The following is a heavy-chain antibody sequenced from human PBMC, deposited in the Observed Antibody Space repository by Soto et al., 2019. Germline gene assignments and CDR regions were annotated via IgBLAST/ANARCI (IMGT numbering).Heavy chain of an antibody. Sequence: GGSLRLSCAASGFTFSSYAMHWVRQAPGKGLEWVAVISYDGSNKYYADSVKGRFTISRDNSKNTLYLQMNSLRAEDTAVYYCAREGSGYVSDYYGMDVWGQGTTVTVSS. CDR1: GFTFSSYA. CDR3: AREGSGYVSDYYGMDV. V-gene: IGHV3-30-3*01. D-gene: IGHD5-12*01. J-gene: IGHJ6*02. CDR2: ISYDGSNK.